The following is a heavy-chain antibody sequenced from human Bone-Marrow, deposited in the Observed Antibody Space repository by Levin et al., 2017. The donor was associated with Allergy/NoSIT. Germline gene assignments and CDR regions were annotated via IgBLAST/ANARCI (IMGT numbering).Heavy chain of an antibody. V-gene: IGHV3-23*01. CDR2: ISGSGGST. D-gene: IGHD3-10*01. J-gene: IGHJ4*02. CDR1: GFTFSSYA. Sequence: PGGSLRLSCAASGFTFSSYAMSWVRQAPGKGLEWVSAISGSGGSTYYADSVKGRFTISRDNSKNTLYLQMNSLRAEDTAVYYCAKDWNTMVQGVIMERGDYWGQGTLVTVSS. CDR3: AKDWNTMVQGVIMERGDY.